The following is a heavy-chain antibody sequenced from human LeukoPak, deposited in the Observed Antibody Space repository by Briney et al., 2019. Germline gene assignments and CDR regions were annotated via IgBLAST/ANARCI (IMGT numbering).Heavy chain of an antibody. CDR3: ARAIASSGSRLFDY. CDR1: GGSISSGAYY. Sequence: SETLSLTCTVSGGSISSGAYYWSWIRQPPGKGLEWIGYIYYSGSTYYTPSLKSRVTISLDTSKNQFSLRLSSVTAADTAVYYCARAIASSGSRLFDYWGQGTLVTVSS. J-gene: IGHJ4*02. D-gene: IGHD3-10*01. CDR2: IYYSGST. V-gene: IGHV4-30-4*01.